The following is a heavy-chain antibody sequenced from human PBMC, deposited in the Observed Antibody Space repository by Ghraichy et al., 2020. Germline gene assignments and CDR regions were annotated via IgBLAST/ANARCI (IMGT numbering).Heavy chain of an antibody. D-gene: IGHD3-16*01. CDR2: IYYNGKS. V-gene: IGHV4-30-4*01. CDR1: GDSISSGDYY. Sequence: SCTVSGDSISSGDYYWSWIRQPPGKGLEWIGNIYYNGKSFYNSSLRSRVSMSVDTSKNQFSVNLSFVTAADTAVYYCARRGYDDYHGYLRDWGQGTLVTVSS. J-gene: IGHJ4*02. CDR3: ARRGYDDYHGYLRD.